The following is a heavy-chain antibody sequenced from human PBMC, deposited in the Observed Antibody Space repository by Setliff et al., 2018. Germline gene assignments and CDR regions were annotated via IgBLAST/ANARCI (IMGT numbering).Heavy chain of an antibody. CDR2: INRNGGRI. V-gene: IGHV3-23*05. CDR3: AKSGGDHCCPLYHHYYMDV. CDR1: GFTFSTYA. J-gene: IGHJ6*03. D-gene: IGHD2-21*02. Sequence: QPGGSLRLSCAASGFTFSTYAINWVRQAPGKGLEWVSDINRNGGRIGYADPVMGRFTISRDNARNSLYLQMNRLRPEDTAVYYCAKSGGDHCCPLYHHYYMDVWGTGTTVTVSS.